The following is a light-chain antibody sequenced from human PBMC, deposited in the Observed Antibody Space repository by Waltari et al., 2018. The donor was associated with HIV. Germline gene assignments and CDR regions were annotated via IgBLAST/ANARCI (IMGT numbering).Light chain of an antibody. CDR1: QRINSGF. CDR2: GAS. CDR3: QQYGTSPLT. J-gene: IGKJ1*01. V-gene: IGKV3-20*01. Sequence: IVLTQSPGSLSLSPGEGATLSCRASQRINSGFLAWYQQKPGQAPRLLIHGASRRATGIPDRFSGSGSVTDFNLTISRLESEDFAVYYCQQYGTSPLTFGQGTKVEIK.